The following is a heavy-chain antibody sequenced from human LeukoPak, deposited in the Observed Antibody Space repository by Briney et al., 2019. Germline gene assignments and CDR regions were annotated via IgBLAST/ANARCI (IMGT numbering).Heavy chain of an antibody. CDR1: GFSFNNFW. CDR2: IKEDGSEK. J-gene: IGHJ4*02. V-gene: IGHV3-7*01. CDR3: ARLTTMTTTGGPFDY. D-gene: IGHD4-17*01. Sequence: GGSLRLFCEASGFSFNNFWMSWVRQAPGKRLEWVANIKEDGSEKYYVDSVKGRFTISRDNAKTSLFLQMSSLRVEDTAVYYCARLTTMTTTGGPFDYWGQGTLVTVSS.